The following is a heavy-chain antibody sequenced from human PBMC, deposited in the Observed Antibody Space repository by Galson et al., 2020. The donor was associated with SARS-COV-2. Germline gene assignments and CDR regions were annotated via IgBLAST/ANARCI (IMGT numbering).Heavy chain of an antibody. V-gene: IGHV3-33*06. CDR2: IWYDGSNK. Sequence: GGSLRLSCAASGFTFSSYGMQWVRQAPGKGLEWVSNIWYDGSNKYYADSVKGRFTISRDNSKNTLYLQMDSLRAEDTAVYYCAKGITGTRQYYFDYWGQGTLVTVSS. D-gene: IGHD1-20*01. CDR3: AKGITGTRQYYFDY. CDR1: GFTFSSYG. J-gene: IGHJ4*02.